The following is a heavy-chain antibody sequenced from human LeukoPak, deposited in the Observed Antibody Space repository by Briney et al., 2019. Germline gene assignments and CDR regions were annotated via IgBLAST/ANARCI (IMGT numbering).Heavy chain of an antibody. V-gene: IGHV4-59*01. CDR1: GGSISSYY. Sequence: PSETLSLTCTVSGGSISSYYGSWIRQPPGKGLEWIGYIYYSGSTNYNPSLKSRVTISVDTSKNQFSLKLSSVTAADTAVYYCARESVGATQGLDYWGQGTLVTVSS. CDR3: ARESVGATQGLDY. CDR2: IYYSGST. D-gene: IGHD1-26*01. J-gene: IGHJ4*02.